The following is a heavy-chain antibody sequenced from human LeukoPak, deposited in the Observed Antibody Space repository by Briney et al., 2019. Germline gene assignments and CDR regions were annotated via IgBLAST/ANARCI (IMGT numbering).Heavy chain of an antibody. Sequence: SETLSLTCTVSGGSISSYYWSWIRQPAGKGLEWIGRIYTSGSTNYTPSLNSRVTMSVDTSKNQFSLKLSSVTAADTAVYYCARGPYSSGPFDYWGQGTLVTVSS. CDR1: GGSISSYY. V-gene: IGHV4-4*07. CDR2: IYTSGST. J-gene: IGHJ4*02. CDR3: ARGPYSSGPFDY. D-gene: IGHD6-19*01.